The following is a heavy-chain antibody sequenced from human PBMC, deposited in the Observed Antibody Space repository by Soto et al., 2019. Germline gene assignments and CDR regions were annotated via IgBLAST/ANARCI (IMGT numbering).Heavy chain of an antibody. CDR1: SGSISSYD. D-gene: IGHD2-8*01. CDR2: IYYSGST. V-gene: IGHV4-59*08. J-gene: IGHJ4*02. CDR3: ERLYCTNGVCSYFDY. Sequence: TLSLTCTFSSGSISSYDWIWLRQTPGKGLEWIGYIYYSGSTNYNPSLKSRVTISVDTSKNQFSLKLSSVTAADTAVYYCERLYCTNGVCSYFDYWGQGTLVTVSS.